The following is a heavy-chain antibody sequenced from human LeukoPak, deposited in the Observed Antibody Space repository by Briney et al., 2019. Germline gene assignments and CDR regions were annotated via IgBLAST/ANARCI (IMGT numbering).Heavy chain of an antibody. CDR3: ARDVSYGSGMYYFDY. Sequence: PSETLSLTCTVSGGSISSYYWSRIRQPPGKGLEWIGYIYYSGSTNYNPSLKSRVTISVDTSKNQFSLKLSSVTAADTAVYYCARDVSYGSGMYYFDYWGQGTLVTVSS. CDR1: GGSISSYY. CDR2: IYYSGST. V-gene: IGHV4-59*01. J-gene: IGHJ4*02. D-gene: IGHD3-10*01.